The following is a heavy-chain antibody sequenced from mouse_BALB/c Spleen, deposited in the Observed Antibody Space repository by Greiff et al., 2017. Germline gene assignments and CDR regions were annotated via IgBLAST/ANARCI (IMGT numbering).Heavy chain of an antibody. CDR1: GFTFSSYA. CDR2: ISSGGST. Sequence: EVQVVESGGGLVKPGGSLKLSCAASGFTFSSYAMSWVRQTPEKRLEWVASISSGGSTYYPDSVKGRFTISRDNARNILYLQMSSLRSEDTAMYYCARLWLRRGFAYWGQGTLVTVSA. D-gene: IGHD2-2*01. CDR3: ARLWLRRGFAY. J-gene: IGHJ3*01. V-gene: IGHV5-6-5*01.